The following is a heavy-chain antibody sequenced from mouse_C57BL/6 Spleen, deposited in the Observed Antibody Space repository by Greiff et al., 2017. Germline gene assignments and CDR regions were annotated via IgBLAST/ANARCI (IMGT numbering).Heavy chain of an antibody. CDR3: ARTTMVTTGLAY. V-gene: IGHV1-53*01. J-gene: IGHJ3*01. D-gene: IGHD2-2*01. CDR1: GYTFTSYW. Sequence: QVQLQQPGTELVKPGASVKLSCKASGYTFTSYWMHWVKQRPGPGLEWIGNINPSNGGTNYNEKFKSKATLTVAKTSSTAYMQLSSLTSEDSAVYYCARTTMVTTGLAYWGQGTLVTVSA. CDR2: INPSNGGT.